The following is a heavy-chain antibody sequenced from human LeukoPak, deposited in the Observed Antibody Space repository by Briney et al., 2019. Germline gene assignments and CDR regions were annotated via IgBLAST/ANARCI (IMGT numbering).Heavy chain of an antibody. CDR1: GFTFSSFT. CDR3: AKVFPDIVVVVTVTRIEC. Sequence: PGGSLRLSCAASGFTFSSFTMNWVRQAPGKGLEWVSGITGSGGSTYYADSVKGRFTISRDNSKNTLYLQMNSLRAEDTAVYYCAKVFPDIVVVVTVTRIECWGQGTLVTVSS. J-gene: IGHJ4*02. D-gene: IGHD2-15*01. CDR2: ITGSGGST. V-gene: IGHV3-23*01.